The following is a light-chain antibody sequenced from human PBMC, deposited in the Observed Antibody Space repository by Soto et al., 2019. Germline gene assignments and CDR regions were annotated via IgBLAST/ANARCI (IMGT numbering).Light chain of an antibody. Sequence: EIVLTQSPGTLSLSPGERATLSCRASKSVSSSYLAWYQQKPGQAPRLLIYGASGRATGIPDRFSGSGSGTDFPLTISRLEPEDFAVYYCQQCGISPPVTFGQGTRLEI. V-gene: IGKV3-20*01. CDR2: GAS. J-gene: IGKJ5*01. CDR1: KSVSSSY. CDR3: QQCGISPPVT.